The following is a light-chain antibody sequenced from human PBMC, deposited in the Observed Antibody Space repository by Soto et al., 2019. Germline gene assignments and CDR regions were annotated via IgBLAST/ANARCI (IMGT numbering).Light chain of an antibody. CDR1: SSDFGSYNY. CDR2: DVT. Sequence: SSLTQPASVSWAPGPSVPLSFPGNSSDFGSYNYVSWYQQHPGKAPKLIIYDVTNRPAGISSRFSASKSGDTASLTISVLQADDEADYFCSSYKSTSTPYVFGTGTKSPS. V-gene: IGLV2-14*03. J-gene: IGLJ1*01. CDR3: SSYKSTSTPYV.